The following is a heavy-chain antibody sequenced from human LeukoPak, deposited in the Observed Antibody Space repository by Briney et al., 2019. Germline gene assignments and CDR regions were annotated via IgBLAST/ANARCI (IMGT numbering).Heavy chain of an antibody. D-gene: IGHD3-3*01. V-gene: IGHV6-1*01. J-gene: IGHJ5*02. CDR3: SRHEVSTFFGGVTISGGFDP. Sequence: SQTLSLTCAISGDSVSSNSAAWNWIRQSPSRGLEWLGRTYYRSKWYNDYAVSVKSRITINPDTSKNQFSLQLNSVTAADTAVYYCSRHEVSTFFGGVTISGGFDPWGQGTQVTVSS. CDR2: TYYRSKWYN. CDR1: GDSVSSNSAA.